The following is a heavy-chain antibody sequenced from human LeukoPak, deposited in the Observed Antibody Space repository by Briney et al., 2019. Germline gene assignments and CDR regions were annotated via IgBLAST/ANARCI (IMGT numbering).Heavy chain of an antibody. CDR1: GFTFSSYS. V-gene: IGHV3-7*03. CDR2: INHNGNVN. J-gene: IGHJ6*02. Sequence: QTGGSLRLSCAASGFTFSSYSINWARQAPGKGLEWVASINHNGNVNYYVDSVKGRFTISRDNAKNSLYLQMSNLRAEDTAVYFCARGGGLDVWGQGATVTVSS. D-gene: IGHD3-16*01. CDR3: ARGGGLDV.